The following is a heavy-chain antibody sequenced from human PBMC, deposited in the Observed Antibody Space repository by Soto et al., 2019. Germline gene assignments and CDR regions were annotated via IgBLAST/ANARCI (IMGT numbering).Heavy chain of an antibody. CDR2: ISGSGGST. Sequence: GGSLRLSCAASGFTFSIYGMTWVRQAPGKGLEWVSAISGSGGSTYYADSVKGRFTISRDNSKNTLYLQMHSLRAEDTAVYYCAKDLDGFYDSSGYPLDYWGQGTLVTVSS. CDR1: GFTFSIYG. D-gene: IGHD3-22*01. V-gene: IGHV3-23*01. CDR3: AKDLDGFYDSSGYPLDY. J-gene: IGHJ4*02.